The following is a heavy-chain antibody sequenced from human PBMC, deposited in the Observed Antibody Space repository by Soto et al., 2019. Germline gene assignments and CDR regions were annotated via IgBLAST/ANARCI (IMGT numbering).Heavy chain of an antibody. Sequence: GECLRRSSAVSGCICSRYSMNWVRQAPGKGLEWVSSIGTSGSYIYGTDSVKGRFTISRDNTKDSLYLQMNSLRAEDTAIYYCARGSAFIGLDYWGQGT. J-gene: IGHJ4*02. CDR3: ARGSAFIGLDY. D-gene: IGHD1-26*01. V-gene: IGHV3-21*01. CDR2: IGTSGSYI. CDR1: GCICSRYS.